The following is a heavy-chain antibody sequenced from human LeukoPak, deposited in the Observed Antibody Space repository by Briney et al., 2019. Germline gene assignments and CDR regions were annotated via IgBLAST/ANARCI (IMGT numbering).Heavy chain of an antibody. J-gene: IGHJ3*02. CDR3: ARAQRTYYDSLTGTYAFDI. V-gene: IGHV1-69*13. CDR2: IIPIFGTA. D-gene: IGHD3-9*01. CDR1: EGTCSSYA. Sequence: SVKVSGKASEGTCSSYAISWVRQAPGQGLEWMGGIIPIFGTANYAQKFQGRVTITADESTSTAYMELSSLRSEDTAVYYCARAQRTYYDSLTGTYAFDIWGQGTVVTVSS.